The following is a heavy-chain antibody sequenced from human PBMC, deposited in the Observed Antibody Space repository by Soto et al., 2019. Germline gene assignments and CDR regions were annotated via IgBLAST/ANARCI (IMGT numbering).Heavy chain of an antibody. Sequence: QVPLVQSGAEVKKPGASVKVSCKASGYTFTSYGISWVRQAPGQGLVWMGWISAYNGNTNYAQKLQGRVTMTTDTSTSTAYMELRSLKSDDTAVYYCAGDEWVYGSGPNACWGQGTLVTVSS. CDR2: ISAYNGNT. D-gene: IGHD3-10*01. V-gene: IGHV1-18*01. CDR1: GYTFTSYG. J-gene: IGHJ4*02. CDR3: AGDEWVYGSGPNAC.